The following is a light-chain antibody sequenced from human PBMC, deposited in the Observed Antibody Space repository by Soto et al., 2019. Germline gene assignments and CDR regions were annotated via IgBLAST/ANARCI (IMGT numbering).Light chain of an antibody. CDR1: QSISNN. CDR3: QQYFNWYT. Sequence: EIVMTQSPATLSVSPGEGATLSCRASQSISNNLAWYQQKPVQAPRLLFYGASTRATGIPARFSGSGSGTECTLTFSGLQSEDFAVYYCQQYFNWYTFGQGTKLEIK. V-gene: IGKV3-15*01. CDR2: GAS. J-gene: IGKJ2*01.